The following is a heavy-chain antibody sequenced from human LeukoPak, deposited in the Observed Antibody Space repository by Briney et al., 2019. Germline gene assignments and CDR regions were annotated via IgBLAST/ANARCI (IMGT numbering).Heavy chain of an antibody. CDR3: ARNWNSDAFDI. CDR1: GGSISSGSYY. J-gene: IGHJ3*02. CDR2: IYTSGST. D-gene: IGHD1-7*01. Sequence: SETLSLTCTVSGGSISSGSYYWSWIRQPAGKGLEWIGRIYTSGSTNYNPSLKSRVTISVDTSKNQFSLKLSSVTAADTAVYYCARNWNSDAFDIWGQGTMVTVSS. V-gene: IGHV4-61*02.